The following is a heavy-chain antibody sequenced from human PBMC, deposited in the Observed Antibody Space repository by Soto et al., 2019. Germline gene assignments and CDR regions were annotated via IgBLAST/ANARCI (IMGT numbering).Heavy chain of an antibody. CDR2: IGGSGGNR. J-gene: IGHJ4*02. V-gene: IGHV3-23*01. D-gene: IGHD4-4*01. CDR3: ARVASDYINSVDN. Sequence: EGQLLESGGGLVQPGGSLRLSFAASGFTFDAYAMTWVRQAPGKGLEWVSAIGGSGGNRYYADSVRGRFTISRDNSKDTVDLQMNSLRVEDTAVYYCARVASDYINSVDNWGQGILVTVSS. CDR1: GFTFDAYA.